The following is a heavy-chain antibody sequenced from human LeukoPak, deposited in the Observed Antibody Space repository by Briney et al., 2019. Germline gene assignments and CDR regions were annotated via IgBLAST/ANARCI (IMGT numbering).Heavy chain of an antibody. D-gene: IGHD3-22*01. CDR3: AKRYYDDSGWFDY. CDR2: ISSSSTYT. J-gene: IGHJ4*02. Sequence: GGSLRLSCAASGFTFSSYPMNWVRQAPGKGLEWVSSISSSSTYTYYADSVKGRFTISRDNSKNTLYLQMNSLRAEDTAVYYCAKRYYDDSGWFDYWGQGTLVTVSS. CDR1: GFTFSSYP. V-gene: IGHV3-21*04.